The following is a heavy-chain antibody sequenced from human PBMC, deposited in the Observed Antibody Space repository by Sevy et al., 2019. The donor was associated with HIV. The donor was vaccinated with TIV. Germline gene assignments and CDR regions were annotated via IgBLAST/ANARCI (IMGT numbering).Heavy chain of an antibody. J-gene: IGHJ4*02. CDR1: GFTFSAYN. CDR2: ISSRSDYK. V-gene: IGHV3-21*01. D-gene: IGHD3-3*01. Sequence: GESLKIYCAASGFTFSAYNMIWVRRAPGKGLEWVSAISSRSDYKYYADSMKGRFTISRDNAKNSLSLQMDSLRAEDTAVYYCARSIGEGPLRFLECLLPGDYWGQGTLVTVSS. CDR3: ARSIGEGPLRFLECLLPGDY.